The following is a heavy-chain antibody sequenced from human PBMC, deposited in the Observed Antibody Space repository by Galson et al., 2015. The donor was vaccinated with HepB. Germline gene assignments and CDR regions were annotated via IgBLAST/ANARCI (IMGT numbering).Heavy chain of an antibody. Sequence: SLRLSCAASGFTFSNYAMSWIRQAPGKGLEWVSAISGSGGSTYYADSVKGRFTISRDNSKNTLYLQMNSLRAEDTAVYYCAKEFYDEDIAVRPGYFQYWGQGTLVIASS. D-gene: IGHD6-6*01. J-gene: IGHJ1*01. CDR1: GFTFSNYA. CDR2: ISGSGGST. V-gene: IGHV3-23*01. CDR3: AKEFYDEDIAVRPGYFQY.